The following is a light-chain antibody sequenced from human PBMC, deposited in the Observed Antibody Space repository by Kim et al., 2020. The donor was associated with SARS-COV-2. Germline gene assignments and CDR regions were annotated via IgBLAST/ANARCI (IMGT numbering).Light chain of an antibody. CDR2: GAS. CDR1: QSISSY. V-gene: IGKV1-39*01. Sequence: DIQMTQSPSSLSASVGDRVTITCRASQSISSYLNWYQQTPGKAPKLLIYGASSLQSGVPSRFSGSGSGTDFTLTISSLQPGDFTTYYCQQSSTTPWTFGQGTKVDIK. CDR3: QQSSTTPWT. J-gene: IGKJ1*01.